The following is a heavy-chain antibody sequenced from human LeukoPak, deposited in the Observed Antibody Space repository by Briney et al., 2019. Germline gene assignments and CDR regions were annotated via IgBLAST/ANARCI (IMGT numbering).Heavy chain of an antibody. V-gene: IGHV1-8*01. CDR3: ARGGFRGYGFSRKYYFDY. CDR2: MNPNSGNT. J-gene: IGHJ4*02. CDR1: GYTFTSYD. Sequence: ASVTVSCKASGYTFTSYDINWVRQATGQGLAWMGWMNPNSGNTGYAQKFQGRVTMTRNTSISTAYMELSSLRSEDTAVYYCARGGFRGYGFSRKYYFDYWGQGTLVTVSS. D-gene: IGHD5-12*01.